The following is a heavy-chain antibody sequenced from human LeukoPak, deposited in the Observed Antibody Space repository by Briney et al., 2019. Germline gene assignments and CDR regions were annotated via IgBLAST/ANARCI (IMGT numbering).Heavy chain of an antibody. Sequence: GGSLRLSCAASGFTVSSNYMSWVRQAPGKGLEWVSVIYSGGSTYYADSVKGRFTISRDNAKNSLYLQMNSLRAEDTALYYCAKDIYGGSSWYLGSWGQGTLVTVSS. J-gene: IGHJ5*02. CDR1: GFTVSSNY. V-gene: IGHV3-53*05. CDR2: IYSGGST. CDR3: AKDIYGGSSWYLGS. D-gene: IGHD6-13*01.